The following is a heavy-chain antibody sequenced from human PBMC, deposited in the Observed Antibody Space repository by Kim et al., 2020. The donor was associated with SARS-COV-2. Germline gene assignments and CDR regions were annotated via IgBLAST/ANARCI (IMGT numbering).Heavy chain of an antibody. CDR2: IYHSGST. V-gene: IGHV4-38-2*02. CDR3: AREYYDILTGYPTGAFD. J-gene: IGHJ3*02. CDR1: GYSISSGYY. D-gene: IGHD3-9*01. Sequence: SETLSLTCTVSGYSISSGYYWGWIRQPPGKGLEWIGSIYHSGSTYYNPSLKSRVTISVDTSKNQFSLKLSSVTAADTAVYYCAREYYDILTGYPTGAFD.